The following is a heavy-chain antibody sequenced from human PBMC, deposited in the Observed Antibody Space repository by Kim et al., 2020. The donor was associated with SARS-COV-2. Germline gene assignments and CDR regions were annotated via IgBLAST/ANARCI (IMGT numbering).Heavy chain of an antibody. V-gene: IGHV1-46*01. CDR2: GDSV. J-gene: IGHJ4*02. D-gene: IGHD3-16*01. Sequence: GDSVSYAQKFQGRVTMTRDTATSTVYLELSSLRSEDTAVYYCASEYSDLGYWGQGTLVTVSS. CDR3: ASEYSDLGY.